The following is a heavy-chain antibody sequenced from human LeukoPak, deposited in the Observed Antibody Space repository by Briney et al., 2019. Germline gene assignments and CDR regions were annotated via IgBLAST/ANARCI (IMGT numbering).Heavy chain of an antibody. J-gene: IGHJ4*02. CDR1: GGSISSYY. CDR3: AKTHSHFPPYFDY. Sequence: TLSLTCTVSGGSISSYYWSWIRQPPGKGLEWIGYIYYSGSTNYNPSLKSRVTISVDTSKNQFSLKLSSVTAADTAVYYCAKTHSHFPPYFDYWGQGTLVIVSS. D-gene: IGHD4-11*01. V-gene: IGHV4-59*01. CDR2: IYYSGST.